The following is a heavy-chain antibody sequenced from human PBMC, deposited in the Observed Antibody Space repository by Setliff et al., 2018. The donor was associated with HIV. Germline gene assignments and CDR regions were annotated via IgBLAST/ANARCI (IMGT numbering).Heavy chain of an antibody. Sequence: PSETLSLTCAVYGGSFSDNYWSWIRQAPGKGLEWIGENNHRGVSNFNPSLRSRVTIPVDTPRKQFSLILRSVTAADTAVYYCARGGGFWSGQLDFWAQGTLVTVFS. CDR3: ARGGGFWSGQLDF. CDR2: NNHRGVS. CDR1: GGSFSDNY. J-gene: IGHJ4*02. D-gene: IGHD3-3*01. V-gene: IGHV4-34*01.